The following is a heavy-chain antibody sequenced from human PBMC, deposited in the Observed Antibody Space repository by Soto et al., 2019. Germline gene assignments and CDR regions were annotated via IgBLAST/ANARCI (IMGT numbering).Heavy chain of an antibody. CDR1: GDSVVSASFY. J-gene: IGHJ5*02. CDR2: IYFSGST. CDR3: ARVNSGRNWFDP. D-gene: IGHD6-19*01. Sequence: PAETLSLTCTVSGDSVVSASFYFVCIRQAPGKGLELIGFIYFSGSTNYNPSLKSRVTMSLDTSKNQFSLNLSSVTPADTAVYYCARVNSGRNWFDPWGQGTLVTVSS. V-gene: IGHV4-61*01.